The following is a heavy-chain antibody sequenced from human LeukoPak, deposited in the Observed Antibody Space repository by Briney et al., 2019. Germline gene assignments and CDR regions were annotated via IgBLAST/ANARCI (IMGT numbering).Heavy chain of an antibody. D-gene: IGHD3-3*01. CDR3: ARETWSGYYKGFDY. CDR2: ISSTNTYI. Sequence: GGSLRLSCAASGFTFNTYSMHWVRQAPGKGLEWVSSISSTNTYIYYADSVKGRFTISRDNAKNSLYLQMSSLRAEDTAVYYCARETWSGYYKGFDYWGQGTLVTVSS. J-gene: IGHJ4*02. CDR1: GFTFNTYS. V-gene: IGHV3-21*01.